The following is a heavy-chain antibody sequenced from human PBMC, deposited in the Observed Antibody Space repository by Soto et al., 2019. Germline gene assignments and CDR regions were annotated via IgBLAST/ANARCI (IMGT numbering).Heavy chain of an antibody. D-gene: IGHD3-10*01. CDR1: GFTFSSCG. V-gene: IGHV3-23*01. Sequence: EVQLMESGGGLEQPGGSLRLSCAASGFTFSSCGMSWVRRAPGKGLEWVSVIGSNSATNYAESVKGRFTISRDNSKGTLDRRMNSLRGEDTAGYYCAKRGDPPTRYYFAAWGQGTLVTVSS. CDR2: IGSNSAT. CDR3: AKRGDPPTRYYFAA. J-gene: IGHJ4*02.